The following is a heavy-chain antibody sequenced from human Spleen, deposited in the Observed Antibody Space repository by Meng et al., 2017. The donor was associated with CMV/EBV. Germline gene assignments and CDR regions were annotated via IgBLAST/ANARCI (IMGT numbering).Heavy chain of an antibody. CDR3: ARGGSSWQNFDY. V-gene: IGHV4-61*01. J-gene: IGHJ4*02. Sequence: SETLSLTCTVSGDSVSSGSYYWSWIRQPPGKGLEWIAYIYYSGSTNYNPSLKSRVTISLDTSKNQFSLRLTSVTAADTAVYYCARGGSSWQNFDYWGQGTLVTVSS. CDR1: GDSVSSGSYY. CDR2: IYYSGST. D-gene: IGHD2-2*01.